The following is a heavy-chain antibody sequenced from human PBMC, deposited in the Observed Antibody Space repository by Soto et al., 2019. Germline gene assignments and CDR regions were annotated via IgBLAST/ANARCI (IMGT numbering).Heavy chain of an antibody. CDR3: TTDQSIVVVVAATLVDY. J-gene: IGHJ4*02. CDR1: GFTFSNAW. V-gene: IGHV3-15*01. CDR2: IKSKTDGGTT. D-gene: IGHD2-15*01. Sequence: GGSLRLSCAASGFTFSNAWMSWVRQAPGKGLEWVGRIKSKTDGGTTDYAAPVKGRFTISRDDSKNTLYLQMNSLKTEDTAVYYCTTDQSIVVVVAATLVDYWGQGTLVTVSS.